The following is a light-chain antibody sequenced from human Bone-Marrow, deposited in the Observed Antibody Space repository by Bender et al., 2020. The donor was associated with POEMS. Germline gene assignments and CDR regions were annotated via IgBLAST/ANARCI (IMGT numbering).Light chain of an antibody. CDR2: DED. V-gene: IGLV3-21*02. J-gene: IGLJ2*01. CDR3: QVADNSVV. Sequence: SYELTQPPSVSVAPGQTARITCGGENIGIKSVYWYQQRPGQAPVLVAYDEDDRPSGIPERFSGSNSGNTATLTISRVEAGDEADYYCQVADNSVVFGGGTKLTVL. CDR1: NIGIKS.